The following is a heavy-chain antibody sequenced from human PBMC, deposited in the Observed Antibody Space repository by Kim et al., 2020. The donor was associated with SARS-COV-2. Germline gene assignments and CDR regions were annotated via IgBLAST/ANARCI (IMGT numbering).Heavy chain of an antibody. CDR3: ARVFGRFLEWLPHY. D-gene: IGHD3-3*01. CDR2: INPNSGGT. CDR1: GYTFTGYY. V-gene: IGHV1-2*06. Sequence: ASVKVSCKASGYTFTGYYMHWVRQAPGQGLEWMGRINPNSGGTNYAQKFQGRVTMTRDTSISTAYMELSRLRSDDTAVYYCARVFGRFLEWLPHYWGQGTLVTVSS. J-gene: IGHJ4*02.